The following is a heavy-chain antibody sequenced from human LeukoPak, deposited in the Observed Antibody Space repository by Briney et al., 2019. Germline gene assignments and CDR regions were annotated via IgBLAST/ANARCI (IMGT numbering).Heavy chain of an antibody. Sequence: GGSLRLSCAASGFTFSGYAMSWVRQAPGKGLEWVSAISGSGGSTYYADSVKGRFTISRDYSKNTLYLQTNSLRAEDTAVYYCAKVEAARPGGHLVGWGQGTLVTVSS. CDR3: AKVEAARPGGHLVG. J-gene: IGHJ4*02. CDR1: GFTFSGYA. CDR2: ISGSGGST. V-gene: IGHV3-23*01. D-gene: IGHD6-6*01.